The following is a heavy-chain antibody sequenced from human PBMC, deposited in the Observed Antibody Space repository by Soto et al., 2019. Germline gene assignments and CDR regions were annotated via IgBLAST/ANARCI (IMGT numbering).Heavy chain of an antibody. Sequence: PGGSLRLSCAASGFTASSNFISWVRQAPGKWLEWVSVIYTNDDTYYEDSVKGSFTISRDNSKYKLYIQMNRLRAVYKAIYYFATRVGASVTYYGYYWGQGARVTVSS. CDR1: GFTASSNF. J-gene: IGHJ4*02. D-gene: IGHD1-26*01. CDR2: IYTNDDT. V-gene: IGHV3-53*01. CDR3: ATRVGASVTYYGYY.